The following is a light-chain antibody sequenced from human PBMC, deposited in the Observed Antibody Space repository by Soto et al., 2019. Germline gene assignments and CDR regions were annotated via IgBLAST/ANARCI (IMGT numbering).Light chain of an antibody. J-gene: IGKJ5*01. CDR3: QQYDHLPSIT. Sequence: DIQMTQSPSSLSASVGERVTITCQASQDITNYLNWYQQRPGKAPKLLIYDASNLATGLPSRFSGSGSGKDFSLTISTLQHEYFATYFWQQYDHLPSITFGQVTRLENK. CDR1: QDITNY. CDR2: DAS. V-gene: IGKV1-33*01.